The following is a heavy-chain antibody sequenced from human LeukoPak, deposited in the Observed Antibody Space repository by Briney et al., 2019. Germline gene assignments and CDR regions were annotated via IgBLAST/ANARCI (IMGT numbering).Heavy chain of an antibody. CDR2: ISYDGSNK. Sequence: GGSLRLSCAASGFTFSSYAMHWVRQAPGKGLEWVAVISYDGSNKYYADSVEGRFTISRDNSKNTLYLQMNSLRAEDTAVYYCASQSVEMATIYGYWGQGTLVTVSS. CDR3: ASQSVEMATIYGY. V-gene: IGHV3-30*04. J-gene: IGHJ4*02. CDR1: GFTFSSYA. D-gene: IGHD5-24*01.